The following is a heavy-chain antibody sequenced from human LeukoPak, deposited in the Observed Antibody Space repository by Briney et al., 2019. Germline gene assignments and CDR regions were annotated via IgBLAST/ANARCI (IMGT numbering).Heavy chain of an antibody. CDR2: INHSGST. V-gene: IGHV4-34*01. Sequence: PSETLSLTCAVYGGSFSGYYWSWIRQPPGKGLEWIGEINHSGSTNYNPSLKSRVTISVDTSKNQFSLKLSSVTAADTAVYYCARGKVGATYTRPFDYRGQGTLVTVSS. D-gene: IGHD1-26*01. CDR1: GGSFSGYY. CDR3: ARGKVGATYTRPFDY. J-gene: IGHJ4*02.